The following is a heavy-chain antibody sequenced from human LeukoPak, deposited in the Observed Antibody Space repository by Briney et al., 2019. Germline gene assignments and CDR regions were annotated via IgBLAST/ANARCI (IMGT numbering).Heavy chain of an antibody. Sequence: ASVKVSCKASGYTFTSYYMHWVRQAPGQGLEWMGIINPSGGSTSYAQKFQGRVTMTRDTSTSTVYMELSSLRSEDTAVYYCARLRGKVVITPSGAFDIWGQGTMVTVSS. V-gene: IGHV1-46*01. CDR1: GYTFTSYY. CDR3: ARLRGKVVITPSGAFDI. CDR2: INPSGGST. J-gene: IGHJ3*02. D-gene: IGHD3-22*01.